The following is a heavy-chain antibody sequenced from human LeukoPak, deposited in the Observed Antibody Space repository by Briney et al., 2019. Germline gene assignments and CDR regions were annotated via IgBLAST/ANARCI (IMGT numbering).Heavy chain of an antibody. V-gene: IGHV4-38-2*02. Sequence: SETLSLTCTVSGNSISTDYYWGWIRQPPGKGLEWIGSIYYSGSTYYNPSLKSRVTISVDTSKNQFSLKLSSVTAADTAVYYCARVDSGWYYFDYWGQGTLVTVSS. CDR3: ARVDSGWYYFDY. CDR2: IYYSGST. J-gene: IGHJ4*02. CDR1: GNSISTDYY. D-gene: IGHD6-19*01.